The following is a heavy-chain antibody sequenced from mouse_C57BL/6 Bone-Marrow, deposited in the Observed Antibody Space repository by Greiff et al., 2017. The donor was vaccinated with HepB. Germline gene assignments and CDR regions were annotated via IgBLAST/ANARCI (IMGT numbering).Heavy chain of an antibody. CDR1: GFTFSSYG. CDR3: ARSPRNFDY. V-gene: IGHV5-6*01. J-gene: IGHJ2*01. CDR2: ISSGGSYT. Sequence: EVMLVESGGDLVKPGGSLKLSCAASGFTFSSYGMSWVRQTPDKRLEWVATISSGGSYTYYPDSVKGRFTISRDNAKNTLYLQMSSLKSEDTAMYYCARSPRNFDYWGQGTTLTVSS.